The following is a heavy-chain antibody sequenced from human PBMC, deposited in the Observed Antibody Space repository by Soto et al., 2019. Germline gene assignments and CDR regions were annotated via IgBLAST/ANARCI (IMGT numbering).Heavy chain of an antibody. V-gene: IGHV1-69*06. CDR2: IIPIFGTA. D-gene: IGHD3-10*01. CDR1: GGTFSSYA. Sequence: SSVKVSCKASGGTFSSYAISWVRQAPGQGLEWMGGIIPIFGTANYAQKFQGRVTITADKSTSTAYMELSSLRSEDTAVYYCARSPLGSYGSGETHTYYFDYWGQGTLVTVSS. CDR3: ARSPLGSYGSGETHTYYFDY. J-gene: IGHJ4*02.